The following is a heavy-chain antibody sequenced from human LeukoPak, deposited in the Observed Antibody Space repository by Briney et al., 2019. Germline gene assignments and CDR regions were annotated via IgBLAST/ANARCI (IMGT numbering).Heavy chain of an antibody. CDR2: INHSGST. D-gene: IGHD6-6*01. J-gene: IGHJ3*02. Sequence: PSETLSLTCAVYGGSFSGYYWSWIRQPPGKGLEWIGEINHSGSTNYNPSLKSRVTISVDTSKNQFSLKLSPVTAADTAVYYCARSSRAFDIWGQETMVTVSS. CDR1: GGSFSGYY. CDR3: ARSSRAFDI. V-gene: IGHV4-34*01.